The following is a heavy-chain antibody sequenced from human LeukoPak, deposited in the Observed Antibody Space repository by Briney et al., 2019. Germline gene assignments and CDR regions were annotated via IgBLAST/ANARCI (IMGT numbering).Heavy chain of an antibody. Sequence: PGGSLRLSCAASGFTFSSYWMSWVRQAPGKGLEWVANIKQDGSEKYYVDSVKGRFTISRDNAKNTLYLQMNSLRAEDTAVYYCAREGVAAADTYFDYWGQGTLVTVSS. CDR1: GFTFSSYW. J-gene: IGHJ4*02. CDR3: AREGVAAADTYFDY. CDR2: IKQDGSEK. V-gene: IGHV3-7*01. D-gene: IGHD6-13*01.